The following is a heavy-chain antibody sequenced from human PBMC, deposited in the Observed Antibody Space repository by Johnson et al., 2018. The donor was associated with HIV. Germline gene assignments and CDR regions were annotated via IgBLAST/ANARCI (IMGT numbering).Heavy chain of an antibody. Sequence: QVQLVESGGGVVQPGGSLRLSCAASGFTFSSYGMHWVRQAPGKGLEWVALIRYDGSNKYYADSVKGRFTISRDNSKNTMDLQMNSLRAEDTAVYYCAKEYYYDSSGFPDAFDIWGQGTMVTVSS. D-gene: IGHD3-22*01. J-gene: IGHJ3*02. CDR1: GFTFSSYG. CDR2: IRYDGSNK. CDR3: AKEYYYDSSGFPDAFDI. V-gene: IGHV3-30*02.